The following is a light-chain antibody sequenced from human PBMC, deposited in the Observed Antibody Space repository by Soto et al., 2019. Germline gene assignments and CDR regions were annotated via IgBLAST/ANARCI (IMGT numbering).Light chain of an antibody. J-gene: IGKJ1*01. CDR2: KAS. Sequence: DIQMTQSPSTLSASVGDRVTITCRASQSISSWLAWYQQKPGKAPKLLIYKASSLASGVPSRFRGSGSGTDFTLTISSLQPEDFATYYCLQDYDYPRTFGQGTKVDIK. V-gene: IGKV1-5*03. CDR3: LQDYDYPRT. CDR1: QSISSW.